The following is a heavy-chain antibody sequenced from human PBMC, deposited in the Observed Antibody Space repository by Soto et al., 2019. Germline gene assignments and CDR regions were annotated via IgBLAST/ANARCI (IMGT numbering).Heavy chain of an antibody. CDR1: GYTFTTYY. D-gene: IGHD6-19*01. CDR3: ARGSSGWYGWFDP. J-gene: IGHJ5*02. Sequence: ASVKVSCKASGYTFTTYYMHWVRQAPGQGLEWMGIINPSGGRTSYAQKFQGRVTMTRDTSTSTVYMDLGSLRSEDTAVYYCARGSSGWYGWFDPWGQGTLVTVSS. CDR2: INPSGGRT. V-gene: IGHV1-46*01.